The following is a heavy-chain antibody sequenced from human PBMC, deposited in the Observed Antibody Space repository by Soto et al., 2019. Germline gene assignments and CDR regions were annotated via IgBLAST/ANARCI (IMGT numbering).Heavy chain of an antibody. D-gene: IGHD2-2*01. CDR1: GFTFGSYA. CDR3: AKALRPSLNFFYDKDV. V-gene: IGHV3-23*01. Sequence: EVQLLESGGGLVQPGGSLRLSCVVSGFTFGSYAMSWVRQAPEKGPEWVAILGGNGFTTYYADSVKGRFTISGDKSKSRLGLQRNSLSAYDTGVYYCAKALRPSLNFFYDKDVWGRGTSVTVSS. CDR2: LGGNGFTT. J-gene: IGHJ6*03.